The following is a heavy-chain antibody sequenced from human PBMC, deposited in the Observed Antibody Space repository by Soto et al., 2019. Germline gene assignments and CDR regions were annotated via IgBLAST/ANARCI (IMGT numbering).Heavy chain of an antibody. CDR1: RLTCSSYG. J-gene: IGHJ4*02. CDR2: ISYDRNNK. V-gene: IGHV3-30*03. D-gene: IGHD3-22*01. CDR3: ARGKGCTSETSYYDYCFDY. Sequence: SSLRLFCAASRLTCSSYGMHSVRHAPGKGLEWVAVISYDRNNKYYADSVKGRFTISRDNSKKTLYLQMNSLRTEETAVYYCARGKGCTSETSYYDYCFDYRGQGA.